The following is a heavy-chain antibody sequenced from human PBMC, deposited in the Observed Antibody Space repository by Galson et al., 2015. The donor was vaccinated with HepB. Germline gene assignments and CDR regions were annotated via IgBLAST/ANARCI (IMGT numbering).Heavy chain of an antibody. Sequence: SVKVSCKASGYTFTSYAMNWVRQAPGQGLEWMGWINTNTGNPTYAQGFTGRFVFSLDTSVSTAYLQISSLKAEDTAVYYCARDHDSSGYFRYYYYYMDVWGKGTTVTVSS. CDR2: INTNTGNP. V-gene: IGHV7-4-1*02. D-gene: IGHD3-22*01. CDR1: GYTFTSYA. CDR3: ARDHDSSGYFRYYYYYMDV. J-gene: IGHJ6*03.